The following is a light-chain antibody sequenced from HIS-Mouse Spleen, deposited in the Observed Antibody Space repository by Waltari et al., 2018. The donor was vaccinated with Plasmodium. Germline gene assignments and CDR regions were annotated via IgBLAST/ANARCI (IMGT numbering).Light chain of an antibody. V-gene: IGLV3-10*01. CDR2: EDS. CDR1: ALPKKY. J-gene: IGLJ3*02. CDR3: YATDSSGNHRV. Sequence: SYELTQPPSVSVSPGQTARITCSGDALPKKYAYWYKQKSGQAPVLVIYEDSKRPSGIPEGFSGASSGTMATLTISGAQVGEEAYDDYYATDSSGNHRVFGGGTKLTVL.